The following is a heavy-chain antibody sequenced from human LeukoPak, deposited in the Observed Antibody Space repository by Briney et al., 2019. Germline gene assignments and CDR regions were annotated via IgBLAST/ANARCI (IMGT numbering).Heavy chain of an antibody. CDR2: INHSGST. CDR1: GGSFSGYY. D-gene: IGHD3-22*01. J-gene: IGHJ4*02. Sequence: PSETLSLTCAVYGGSFSGYYWSWIRQPPGKGLEWIGEINHSGSTNYNPFLKSRVTISVDTSKNQFSLKLSSVTAADTAVYYCARGLYDSSGYYYFNKDHYFDYWGQGTLVTVSS. V-gene: IGHV4-34*01. CDR3: ARGLYDSSGYYYFNKDHYFDY.